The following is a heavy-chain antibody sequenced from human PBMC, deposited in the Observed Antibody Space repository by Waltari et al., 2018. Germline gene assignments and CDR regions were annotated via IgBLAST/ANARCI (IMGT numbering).Heavy chain of an antibody. D-gene: IGHD6-13*01. CDR2: ILPLFGLA. CDR3: GRDETAVGYYFGTDV. J-gene: IGHJ6*02. V-gene: IGHV1-69*12. CDR1: GGTTFKNYD. Sequence: QVQLVQSGTEAKKPGSSVKVSCKVSGGTTFKNYDISWVRLAPGKRLEWVGGILPLFGLADYEPKFQGRLKSTADESTTTAYMELSSLTSEDTAIYYCGRDETAVGYYFGTDVWGQGTTV.